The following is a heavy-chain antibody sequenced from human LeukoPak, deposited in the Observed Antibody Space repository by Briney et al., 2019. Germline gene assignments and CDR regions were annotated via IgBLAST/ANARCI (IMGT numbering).Heavy chain of an antibody. J-gene: IGHJ4*02. CDR2: ISGSGSGGST. CDR3: AKATGYLL. V-gene: IGHV3-23*01. Sequence: GGSLRLSCAASGFTFSSYWMHWVRQAPGKGLEWVSGISGSGSGGSTYYAGSVKGHFTISRDNSKNTLYLQMNSQRAEDTAVYYCAKATGYLLWGQGTLVIVSS. D-gene: IGHD1-14*01. CDR1: GFTFSSYW.